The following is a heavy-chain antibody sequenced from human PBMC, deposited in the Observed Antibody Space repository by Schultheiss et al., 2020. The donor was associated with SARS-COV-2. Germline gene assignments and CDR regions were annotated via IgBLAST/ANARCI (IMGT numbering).Heavy chain of an antibody. Sequence: GESLKISCAASGFTFSDYYMSWIRQAPGKGLEWVSSISSSSSYIYYADSVKGRFTISRDNAKNSLYLQMNSLRAEDTAVYYCAREWAAVAGWDAFDIWGQGTMVTV. D-gene: IGHD6-19*01. J-gene: IGHJ3*02. CDR1: GFTFSDYY. V-gene: IGHV3-11*06. CDR2: ISSSSSYI. CDR3: AREWAAVAGWDAFDI.